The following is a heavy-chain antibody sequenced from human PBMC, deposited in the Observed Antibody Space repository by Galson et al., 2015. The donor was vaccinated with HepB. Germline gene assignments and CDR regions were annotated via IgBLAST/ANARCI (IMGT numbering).Heavy chain of an antibody. Sequence: SLRLSCAASGFTFSSYWMSWVRQAPGKGLEWVANIKQDGSEKYYVDSVKGRFTISRDNAKNSLYLQMNSLRAEDTAVYYCVRPAGAAYFDYWGQGTLVTVSS. CDR3: VRPAGAAYFDY. D-gene: IGHD2-15*01. CDR2: IKQDGSEK. V-gene: IGHV3-7*03. CDR1: GFTFSSYW. J-gene: IGHJ4*02.